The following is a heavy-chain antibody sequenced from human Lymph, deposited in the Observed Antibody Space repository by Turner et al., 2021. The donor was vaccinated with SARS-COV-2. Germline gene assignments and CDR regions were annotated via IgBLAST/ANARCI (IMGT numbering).Heavy chain of an antibody. CDR3: ARAAQLTVWFDP. V-gene: IGHV1-8*01. CDR1: GYTFTRYD. Sequence: QVQLVQSGAEVTKPGASVKVSCMASGYTFTRYDINWVRQATGQGLECMGWMDPNSGNTGYAQKFQGRVTMTRNTSISTAYMELSSLRSEDTAVYYCARAAQLTVWFDPWGQGTLVTVSS. J-gene: IGHJ5*02. CDR2: MDPNSGNT. D-gene: IGHD3-9*01.